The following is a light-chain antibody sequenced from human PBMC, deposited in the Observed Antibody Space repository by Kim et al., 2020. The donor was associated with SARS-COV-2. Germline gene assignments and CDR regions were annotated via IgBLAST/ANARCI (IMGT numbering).Light chain of an antibody. CDR2: GNS. V-gene: IGLV1-40*01. J-gene: IGLJ2*01. CDR3: QSYDSSLSGYVV. Sequence: VTSSCTGSSSNIWAGYDVHWYQQLPGTAPKLLIYGNSNRPSGVPDRFSGSKSGTSASLAITGLQAEDEADYYCQSYDSSLSGYVVFGGGTQLTVL. CDR1: SSNIWAGYD.